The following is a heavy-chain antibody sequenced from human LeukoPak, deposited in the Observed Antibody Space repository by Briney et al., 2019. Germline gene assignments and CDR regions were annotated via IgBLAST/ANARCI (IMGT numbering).Heavy chain of an antibody. V-gene: IGHV4-34*01. CDR2: INHSGST. Sequence: SETLSLTCAVYGASFSGYYWSWIRQPPGKGLEWIGEINHSGSTNYNPSLKSRVTISVDTSKNQFSLKLSSVTAADTAVYYCARGTLRYFDWSPGGWFDPWGQGTLVTVSS. CDR3: ARGTLRYFDWSPGGWFDP. J-gene: IGHJ5*02. CDR1: GASFSGYY. D-gene: IGHD3-9*01.